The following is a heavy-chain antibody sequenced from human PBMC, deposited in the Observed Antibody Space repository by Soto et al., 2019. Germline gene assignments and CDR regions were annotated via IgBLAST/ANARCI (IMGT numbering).Heavy chain of an antibody. CDR1: GGTFSSYA. V-gene: IGHV1-69*13. J-gene: IGHJ5*02. CDR2: IIPIFGTA. CDR3: ARFPGGSGNWFDP. Sequence: ASVKVSCKASGGTFSSYAISWVRQAPGQGLEWMGGIIPIFGTANYAQKFQGRVTITADESTSTAYMELSSLRSEDTAVYYCARFPGGSGNWFDPWGQGTLVTVSS. D-gene: IGHD2-15*01.